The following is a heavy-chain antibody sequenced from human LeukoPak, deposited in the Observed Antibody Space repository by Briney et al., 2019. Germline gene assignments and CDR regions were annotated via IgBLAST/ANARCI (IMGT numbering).Heavy chain of an antibody. Sequence: GGSLRLSCAASGFTVSSNYMSWVRQAPGRGLEWVSVIYSGGSTYYADSVKGRFTISRDNSKNTLYLQMNSLRAEDTAVYYCARDRSGGWKDMDVGGKGTTVTVSS. CDR3: ARDRSGGWKDMDV. CDR2: IYSGGST. V-gene: IGHV3-53*01. CDR1: GFTVSSNY. J-gene: IGHJ6*03. D-gene: IGHD6-19*01.